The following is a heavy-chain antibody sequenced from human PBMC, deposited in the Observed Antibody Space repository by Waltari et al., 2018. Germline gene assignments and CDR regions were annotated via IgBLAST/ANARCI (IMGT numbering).Heavy chain of an antibody. CDR3: ARDRGMVHMDV. D-gene: IGHD3-10*01. CDR1: GGSIRSYY. CDR2: IYYSGSP. V-gene: IGHV4-59*01. J-gene: IGHJ6*03. Sequence: QVQLQESGPGLVKPSETLSLTCTVSGGSIRSYYWSWSRQPPGKGLEWIGYIYYSGSPNYNPSLKSRVTISVDTSKNQFSLKLSSVTAADTAVYYCARDRGMVHMDVWGKGTTVTISS.